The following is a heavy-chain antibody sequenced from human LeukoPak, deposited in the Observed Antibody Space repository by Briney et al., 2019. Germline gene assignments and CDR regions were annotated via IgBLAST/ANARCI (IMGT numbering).Heavy chain of an antibody. V-gene: IGHV3-30*02. D-gene: IGHD3-3*01. CDR1: GFTFSSYG. CDR3: SAADFWSGYNDFDY. Sequence: GGSLRLSCAASGFTFSSYGMHWVRQAPGEGLEWVAFTRYDGSNKYYADSVKGRFTISRDNSKNTLYLQMNSLRAEDTAVYYCSAADFWSGYNDFDYWGQGTLVTVSS. J-gene: IGHJ4*02. CDR2: TRYDGSNK.